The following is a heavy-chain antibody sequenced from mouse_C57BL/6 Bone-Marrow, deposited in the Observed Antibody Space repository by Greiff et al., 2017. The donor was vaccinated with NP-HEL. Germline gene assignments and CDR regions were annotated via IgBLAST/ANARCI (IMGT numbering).Heavy chain of an antibody. Sequence: EVNLVESGEGLVKPGGSLKLSCAASGFTFSSYAMSWVRQTPEKRLEWVAYISSGGDYIYYADTVKGRFTISRDNARNTLYLQMSSLKSEDTAMYYCTRERDSAWFAYWGQGTLVTVSA. J-gene: IGHJ3*01. CDR2: ISSGGDYI. CDR1: GFTFSSYA. CDR3: TRERDSAWFAY. V-gene: IGHV5-9-1*02.